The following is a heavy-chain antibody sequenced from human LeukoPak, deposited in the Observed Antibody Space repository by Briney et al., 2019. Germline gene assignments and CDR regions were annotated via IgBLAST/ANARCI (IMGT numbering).Heavy chain of an antibody. CDR2: IYTSGST. J-gene: IGHJ5*02. CDR1: GGSISSYY. CDR3: ARGGYSNRHNWFDP. V-gene: IGHV4-4*07. Sequence: SETLSLTCTVSGGSISSYYWSWIRQPAGKGLEWIGRIYTSGSTNYNPSLKSRVTMSVDTSKNQFSLKLSSVTAADTAVYYCARGGYSNRHNWFDPWGQGTLVTVSS. D-gene: IGHD6-13*01.